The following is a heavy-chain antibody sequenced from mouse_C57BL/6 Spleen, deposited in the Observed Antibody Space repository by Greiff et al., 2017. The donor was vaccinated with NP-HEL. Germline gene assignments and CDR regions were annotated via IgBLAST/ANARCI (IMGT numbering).Heavy chain of an antibody. Sequence: VQLVESEGGLVQPGSSMKLSCTASGFTFSDYYMAWVRQVPEKGLEWVANINYDGSSTYYLDSLKSRFIISRDNAKNILYLQMSSLKSEDTATYYCARDADYDGAMDYWGQGTSVTVSS. CDR3: ARDADYDGAMDY. V-gene: IGHV5-16*01. D-gene: IGHD2-4*01. CDR2: INYDGSST. J-gene: IGHJ4*01. CDR1: GFTFSDYY.